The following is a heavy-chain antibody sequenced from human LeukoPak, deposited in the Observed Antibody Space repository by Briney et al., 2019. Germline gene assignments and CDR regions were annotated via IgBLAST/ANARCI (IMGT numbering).Heavy chain of an antibody. D-gene: IGHD5-12*01. Sequence: GGSLRLSCAASGFTFSSYSMNWVRQAPGKGLEWVSSISSSSSYIYYADSVKGRFTISRDNAKNSLYLQMNSLRAEDTAVYYCAKGGGYSGYDPFDYWGQGTLVTVSS. CDR2: ISSSSSYI. CDR1: GFTFSSYS. CDR3: AKGGGYSGYDPFDY. J-gene: IGHJ4*02. V-gene: IGHV3-21*01.